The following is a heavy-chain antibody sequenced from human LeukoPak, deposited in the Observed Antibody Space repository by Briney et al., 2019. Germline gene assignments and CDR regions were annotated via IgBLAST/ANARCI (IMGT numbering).Heavy chain of an antibody. CDR3: TRGLYSGYSNWFDP. Sequence: GGSLRLSCTASGFTFGDYAMSWFRQAPGKGLEWVGFIRSKAYGGTTEYAASVRGRFTISRDDSKSIAYLQMNSLKTEDTAVYYCTRGLYSGYSNWFDPWGQGTLVTVSS. V-gene: IGHV3-49*03. CDR1: GFTFGDYA. CDR2: IRSKAYGGTT. J-gene: IGHJ5*02. D-gene: IGHD5-12*01.